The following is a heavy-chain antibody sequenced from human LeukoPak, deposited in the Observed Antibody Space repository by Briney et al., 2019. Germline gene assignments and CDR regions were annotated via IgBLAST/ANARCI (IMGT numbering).Heavy chain of an antibody. CDR2: ISGSGGSA. J-gene: IGHJ4*02. V-gene: IGHV3-23*01. Sequence: GALRLSCAASGFTFSSYAMSWVRQAPGKGLEWVSAISGSGGSAYYADSVKGRFTVSRDSSRNTVYLQMNSLRAEDTAVYYCAKSLFSSTTVTYFADWGQGTLVTVSS. CDR1: GFTFSSYA. D-gene: IGHD4-17*01. CDR3: AKSLFSSTTVTYFAD.